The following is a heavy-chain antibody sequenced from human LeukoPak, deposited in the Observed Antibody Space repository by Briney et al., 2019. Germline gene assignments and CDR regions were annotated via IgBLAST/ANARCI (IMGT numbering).Heavy chain of an antibody. J-gene: IGHJ6*02. D-gene: IGHD6-13*01. CDR3: AGGSGPADSSSWYRYYYYYGMDV. V-gene: IGHV3-7*01. CDR2: IKQDGSEK. CDR1: GFTFSNYW. Sequence: GGSLRLSCAASGFTFSNYWMNWVRQAPGKGLEWVANIKQDGSEKHYVGSVKGRFTISRDNAENSLFLQMNSLRAEDTAVYYCAGGSGPADSSSWYRYYYYYGMDVWGQGTTVTVSS.